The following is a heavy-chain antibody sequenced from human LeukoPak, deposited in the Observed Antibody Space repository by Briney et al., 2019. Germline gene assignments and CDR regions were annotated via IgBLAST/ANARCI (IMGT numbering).Heavy chain of an antibody. CDR2: IIPIFGTA. CDR3: ARTYYYDSSGYIGDY. D-gene: IGHD3-22*01. Sequence: SVKVSCKASGYTFTGYYMHWVRQAPGQGLEWMGRIIPIFGTANYAQKFQGRVTITTDESTSTAYMELSSLRSEDTAVYYCARTYYYDSSGYIGDYWGQGTLVTVSS. J-gene: IGHJ4*02. CDR1: GYTFTGYY. V-gene: IGHV1-69*05.